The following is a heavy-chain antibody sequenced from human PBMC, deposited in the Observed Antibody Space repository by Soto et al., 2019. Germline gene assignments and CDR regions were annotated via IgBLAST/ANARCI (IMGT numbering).Heavy chain of an antibody. CDR2: IDYSGST. Sequence: XETLCLTCAVSGCSISKSYCNWIRQPPGKGLEWIGNIDYSGSTNYNPSLGSRVTVSADTSKNQFSLNLRSVTAADTAVYYCAKDFGFFGMDVWGQGTTVTVSS. CDR1: GCSISKSY. V-gene: IGHV4-59*01. D-gene: IGHD3-16*01. CDR3: AKDFGFFGMDV. J-gene: IGHJ6*02.